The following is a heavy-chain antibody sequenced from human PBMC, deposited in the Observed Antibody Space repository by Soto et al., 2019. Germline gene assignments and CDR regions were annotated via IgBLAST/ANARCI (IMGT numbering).Heavy chain of an antibody. D-gene: IGHD3-3*01. V-gene: IGHV1-3*01. Sequence: ASVKVSCKASGYTFTSYAMRWVRQAPGQRLEWMGWINAGNGNTKYSQKFQGRVTITRDTSASTAYMELSSLRSEDTAVYYCASDFWSGYPYYYYYGMDVWGQGTTVTVSS. J-gene: IGHJ6*02. CDR3: ASDFWSGYPYYYYYGMDV. CDR1: GYTFTSYA. CDR2: INAGNGNT.